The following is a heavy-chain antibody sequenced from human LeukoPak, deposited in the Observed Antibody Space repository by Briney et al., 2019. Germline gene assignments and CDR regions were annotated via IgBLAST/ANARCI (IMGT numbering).Heavy chain of an antibody. CDR3: AVRGEQLGIFDY. V-gene: IGHV1-69*05. Sequence: SVKVSCKASGGTFSSYAISWVRQAPGQGLEWMGGIIPIFGTTSYARKFQGRVTITTDESTSTAYMELSSLRSEDTAVYYCAVRGEQLGIFDYWGQGTLVTVSS. J-gene: IGHJ4*02. CDR1: GGTFSSYA. CDR2: IIPIFGTT. D-gene: IGHD6-6*01.